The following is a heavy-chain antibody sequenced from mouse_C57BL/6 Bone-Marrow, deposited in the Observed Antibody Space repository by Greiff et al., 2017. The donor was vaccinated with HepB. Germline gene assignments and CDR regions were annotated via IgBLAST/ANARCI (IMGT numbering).Heavy chain of an antibody. V-gene: IGHV1-5*01. CDR3: TRSYSNYDYAMDY. CDR2: IYPGNSDT. CDR1: GYTFTSYW. J-gene: IGHJ4*01. D-gene: IGHD2-5*01. Sequence: VQLQQSGTVLARPGASVKMSCKTSGYTFTSYWMHWVKQRPGQGLEWIGAIYPGNSDTSYNQKCKGKAKLTAVTSASPAYMELSSLTNEDSAVYYCTRSYSNYDYAMDYWGQGTSVTVSS.